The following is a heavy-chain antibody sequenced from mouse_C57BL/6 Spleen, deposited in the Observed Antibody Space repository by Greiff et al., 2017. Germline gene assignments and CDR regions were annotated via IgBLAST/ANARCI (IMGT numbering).Heavy chain of an antibody. J-gene: IGHJ2*01. CDR3: ARERLLLRGDFEY. Sequence: QVQLQQSGPELVKPGASVKISCKASGYAFSSSWMNWVKQRPGKGLEWIGRIYPGDGDTNYNGKFKGKATLTADKSSSTAYMQLSSLTSEDSAVYFCARERLLLRGDFEYWGQSTTLTVSS. CDR2: IYPGDGDT. V-gene: IGHV1-82*01. CDR1: GYAFSSSW. D-gene: IGHD1-1*01.